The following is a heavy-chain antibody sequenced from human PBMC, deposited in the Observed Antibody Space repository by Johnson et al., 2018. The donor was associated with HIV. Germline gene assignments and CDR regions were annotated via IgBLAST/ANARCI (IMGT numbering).Heavy chain of an antibody. D-gene: IGHD1-1*01. J-gene: IGHJ3*02. Sequence: QVQLVESGGGVVQTGGSLRLSCAASGFTFSSYGMHWVRQAPGKGLEWVAFIRYDGSNKYYADSVKGRFTIYRDNFKNTLYLQMNGLRPEDTAVYYCAKEDPWRRAFDIWGQGTMVTVSS. CDR1: GFTFSSYG. CDR2: IRYDGSNK. CDR3: AKEDPWRRAFDI. V-gene: IGHV3-30*02.